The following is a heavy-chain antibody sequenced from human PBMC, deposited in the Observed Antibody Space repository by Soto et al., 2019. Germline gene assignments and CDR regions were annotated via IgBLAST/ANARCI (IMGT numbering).Heavy chain of an antibody. Sequence: QITLKESGPTLVKPTQTLTLTCTFSGFSLITTGVGVGWIRHPPGKALECLALIYWNDDRYYSPSLKSRLTITKDTSKNQVVLTMTNMDPVDTATYYCSHSHFGNYDNWFDPWGRGTLVTVSS. V-gene: IGHV2-5*01. CDR2: IYWNDDR. D-gene: IGHD4-17*01. CDR1: GFSLITTGVG. J-gene: IGHJ5*02. CDR3: SHSHFGNYDNWFDP.